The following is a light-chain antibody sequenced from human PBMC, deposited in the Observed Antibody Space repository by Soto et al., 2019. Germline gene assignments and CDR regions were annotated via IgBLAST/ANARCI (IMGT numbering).Light chain of an antibody. V-gene: IGLV2-14*01. CDR1: SSDVGRYNY. CDR3: ISYTDSTTLEV. Sequence: QSVLSQPASVSGSPGQSITISCTGTSSDVGRYNYVSWYQHHPGKAPKLMIYEVSNRPSGVSDRFSGSKSANTASLTISGLQAEDEADYYCISYTDSTTLEVFGTGTKLTVL. CDR2: EVS. J-gene: IGLJ1*01.